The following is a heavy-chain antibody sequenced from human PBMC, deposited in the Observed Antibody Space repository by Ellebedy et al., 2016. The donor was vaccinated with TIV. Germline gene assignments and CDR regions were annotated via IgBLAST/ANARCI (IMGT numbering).Heavy chain of an antibody. CDR1: GASISRYS. D-gene: IGHD3-3*01. J-gene: IGHJ6*02. Sequence: SETLSLXCAVSGASISRYSWTWIRQPPGKGLEWIGHIFFVGDTKYNPSLESRVTMSVDTSKNQFSLNLRSVTAADRAVYYCARFDYDVEGYYGLDVWGQGTTVIVSS. CDR2: IFFVGDT. V-gene: IGHV4-59*01. CDR3: ARFDYDVEGYYGLDV.